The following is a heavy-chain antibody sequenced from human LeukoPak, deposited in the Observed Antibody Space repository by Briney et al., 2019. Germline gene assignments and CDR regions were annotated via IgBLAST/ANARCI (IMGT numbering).Heavy chain of an antibody. CDR2: INPSGGST. CDR1: GYTFTGYY. V-gene: IGHV1-46*01. D-gene: IGHD3-16*01. Sequence: ASVTVSCEASGYTFTGYYMHWVRQAPGQGLEWMGIINPSGGSTSYAQKFQGRVTMTRDMSTSTVYMELSSLRSEDTAVYYCASPGRGSYLDYWGQGTLVTVSS. J-gene: IGHJ4*02. CDR3: ASPGRGSYLDY.